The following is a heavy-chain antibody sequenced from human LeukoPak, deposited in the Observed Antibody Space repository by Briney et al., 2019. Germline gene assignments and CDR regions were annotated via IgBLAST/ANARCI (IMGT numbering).Heavy chain of an antibody. V-gene: IGHV3-33*08. CDR1: GFTFSSYA. J-gene: IGHJ4*02. CDR3: AKGPRVGDLYFDY. CDR2: IWYDGSNK. D-gene: IGHD2-21*02. Sequence: PGRSLRLSCVASGFTFSSYAMHWVRQAPGKGLEWVAVIWYDGSNKYYADSVKGRFTISRDNSKNTLYLQMNSLRAEDTAVYYCAKGPRVGDLYFDYWGQGTLVTVSS.